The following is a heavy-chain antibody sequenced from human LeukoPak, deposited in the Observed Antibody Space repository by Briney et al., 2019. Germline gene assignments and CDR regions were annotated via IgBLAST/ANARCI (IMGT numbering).Heavy chain of an antibody. CDR3: ARGGAARPDY. Sequence: GGSLRLSCAASGFTFSSYGMNWVRQPPGKGLEWVSYISSSSSNINYADSVKGRFTISRDNAKNSLYLQMNSLRAEDTAVYYCARGGAARPDYWGQGTPVTVSS. V-gene: IGHV3-48*01. D-gene: IGHD6-6*01. CDR2: ISSSSSNI. J-gene: IGHJ4*02. CDR1: GFTFSSYG.